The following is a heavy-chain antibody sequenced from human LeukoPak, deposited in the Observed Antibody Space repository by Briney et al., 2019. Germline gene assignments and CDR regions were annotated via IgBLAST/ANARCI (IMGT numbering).Heavy chain of an antibody. Sequence: GGSLRLSRAASGFTFSSYSMNWVRQAPGKGLEWVSSISSSSSYIYYADSVKGRFTISRDNAKNSLYLQMNSLRAEDTAVYYCARSYCTNGLCHAFDIWGQGTLVTVSS. CDR1: GFTFSSYS. J-gene: IGHJ3*02. CDR3: ARSYCTNGLCHAFDI. CDR2: ISSSSSYI. V-gene: IGHV3-21*04. D-gene: IGHD2-8*01.